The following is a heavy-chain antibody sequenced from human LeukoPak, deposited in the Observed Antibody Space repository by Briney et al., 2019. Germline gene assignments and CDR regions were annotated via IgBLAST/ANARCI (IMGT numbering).Heavy chain of an antibody. V-gene: IGHV3-30*04. CDR3: ARGGDYGDYVDYYYYYMDV. J-gene: IGHJ6*03. CDR2: ISYDGSNK. CDR1: GFTFSSYA. Sequence: GRSLRLSCAAPGFTFSSYAMHWVRQAPGKGLEWVAVISYDGSNKYYADSVKGRFTISRDNSKNTLYLQMNSLRAEDTAVYYCARGGDYGDYVDYYYYYMDVWGKGTTVTVSS. D-gene: IGHD4-17*01.